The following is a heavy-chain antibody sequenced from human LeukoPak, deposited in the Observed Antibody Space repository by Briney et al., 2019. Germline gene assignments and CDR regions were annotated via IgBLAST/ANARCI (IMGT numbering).Heavy chain of an antibody. J-gene: IGHJ6*02. V-gene: IGHV4-59*08. CDR2: IYYSGST. D-gene: IGHD1-1*01. CDR1: GGSISSYY. CDR3: ARHEENGLYGMDV. Sequence: SETLSLTCTVSGGSISSYYWSWIRQPPGKGLEWIGYIYYSGSTNYNPSLKSRVTISVDTSKNQFSLKLSSVTAADTAVYYCARHEENGLYGMDVWGQGTTVTVSS.